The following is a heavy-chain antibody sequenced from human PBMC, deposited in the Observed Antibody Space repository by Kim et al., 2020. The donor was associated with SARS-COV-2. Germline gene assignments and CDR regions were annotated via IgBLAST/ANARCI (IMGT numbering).Heavy chain of an antibody. J-gene: IGHJ6*02. CDR3: AKEAVAGRYYYYGLDV. Sequence: GGSLRLSCAASGFTFSSYGIHWVRQAPGKGLEWVAVISNDGSQKYYEDSVKGRFTISRDTSKNTVYLEMNSLRGEDTAVYYCAKEAVAGRYYYYGLDVWGQGTTVTVXS. CDR2: ISNDGSQK. V-gene: IGHV3-30*18. D-gene: IGHD6-13*01. CDR1: GFTFSSYG.